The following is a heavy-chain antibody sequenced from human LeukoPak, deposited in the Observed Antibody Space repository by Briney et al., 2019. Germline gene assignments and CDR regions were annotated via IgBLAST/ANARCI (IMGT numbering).Heavy chain of an antibody. Sequence: GGSLRLSCAASGFTFSSYEMNWVRQAPGKGLEWVSYISSSGSTIYYADSVRGRFTISRDNAKNSLYLQMNSLRAEDTAVYYCARVGRWLQGFDYWGQGTLVTVSS. CDR1: GFTFSSYE. CDR3: ARVGRWLQGFDY. J-gene: IGHJ4*02. D-gene: IGHD5-24*01. CDR2: ISSSGSTI. V-gene: IGHV3-48*03.